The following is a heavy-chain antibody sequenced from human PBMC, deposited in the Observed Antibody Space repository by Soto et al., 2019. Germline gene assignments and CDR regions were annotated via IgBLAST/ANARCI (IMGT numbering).Heavy chain of an antibody. D-gene: IGHD6-13*01. V-gene: IGHV1-69*06. Sequence: ASVKVSCKASGGTFSSYAISWVRQAPGQGLELMGGIIPIFGTANYAQKFQGRVTITADKSTSTAYMELSSLRSEDTAVYYCARVGKAAAGTRNWFDPWGQGTLVTVYS. CDR1: GGTFSSYA. CDR3: ARVGKAAAGTRNWFDP. J-gene: IGHJ5*02. CDR2: IIPIFGTA.